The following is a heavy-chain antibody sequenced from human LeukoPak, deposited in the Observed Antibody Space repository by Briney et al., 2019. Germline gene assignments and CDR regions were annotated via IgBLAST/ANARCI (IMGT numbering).Heavy chain of an antibody. CDR1: GYTFTSYA. D-gene: IGHD6-13*01. CDR3: ARDGSSGYSSSWTPDY. J-gene: IGHJ4*02. CDR2: INAGNGNT. V-gene: IGHV1-3*01. Sequence: ASVKVSCKASGYTFTSYAMHWVRQAPGQRLEWMGWINAGNGNTKYSQKFQGRVTITRDTSASTAYMELSSLRSEDTAVYYCARDGSSGYSSSWTPDYWGQGILVTVSS.